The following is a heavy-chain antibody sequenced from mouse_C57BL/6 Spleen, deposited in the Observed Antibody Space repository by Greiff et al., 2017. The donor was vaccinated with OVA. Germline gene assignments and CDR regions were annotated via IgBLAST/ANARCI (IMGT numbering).Heavy chain of an antibody. V-gene: IGHV1-22*01. CDR2: INPNNGGT. J-gene: IGHJ4*01. CDR1: GYTFTDYN. D-gene: IGHD1-1*01. CDR3: ASVTTVGYAMDY. Sequence: EVQLQQSGPELVKPGASVKMSCKASGYTFTDYNMHWVKQSHGKSLEWIGYINPNNGGTSYNQKFKGKATLTVNKSSSTAYMELRSLTSEDSAVYYCASVTTVGYAMDYWGQGTSVTVSS.